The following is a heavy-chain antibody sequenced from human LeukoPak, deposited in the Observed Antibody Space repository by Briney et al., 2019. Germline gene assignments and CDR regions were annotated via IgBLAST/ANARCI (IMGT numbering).Heavy chain of an antibody. Sequence: GGSLRLSCAASGFTFSDYYMSWIRQAPGKGLEWVSSISSSSSYIYYADSVKGRFTISRDNAKNSLYLQMNSLRAEDTAVYYCARYGTGTTFDYWGQGTLVTVSS. V-gene: IGHV3-11*06. CDR1: GFTFSDYY. CDR2: ISSSSSYI. D-gene: IGHD1-1*01. J-gene: IGHJ4*02. CDR3: ARYGTGTTFDY.